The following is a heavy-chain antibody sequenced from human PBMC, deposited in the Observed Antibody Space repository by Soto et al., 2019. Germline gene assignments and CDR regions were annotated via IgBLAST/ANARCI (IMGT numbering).Heavy chain of an antibody. V-gene: IGHV1-18*01. D-gene: IGHD6-13*01. J-gene: IGHJ4*02. CDR2: ISAYNGNT. Sequence: ASVKVSCKASGYTFTSYGISWVRQAPGQGLEWMGWISAYNGNTNYAQKLQGRVTMTTDTSTSTAYMELRSLRSDDTAVYYCARDGESLPTIRHQTGYSSSWYYFDYWGQGTLVTVSS. CDR1: GYTFTSYG. CDR3: ARDGESLPTIRHQTGYSSSWYYFDY.